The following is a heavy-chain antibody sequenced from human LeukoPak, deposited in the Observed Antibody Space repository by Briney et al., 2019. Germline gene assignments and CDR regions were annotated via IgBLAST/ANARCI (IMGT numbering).Heavy chain of an antibody. Sequence: PGGSLRLSCAASGFTFSSYAMSWVRQAPGKGLEWVSAISGSGGSTYSADSVKGRFTISRDNSKNTLYLQMNSLRAEDTAVYYRARDRSGSYGYWGQGTLVTVSS. J-gene: IGHJ4*02. CDR3: ARDRSGSYGY. D-gene: IGHD1-26*01. V-gene: IGHV3-23*01. CDR1: GFTFSSYA. CDR2: ISGSGGST.